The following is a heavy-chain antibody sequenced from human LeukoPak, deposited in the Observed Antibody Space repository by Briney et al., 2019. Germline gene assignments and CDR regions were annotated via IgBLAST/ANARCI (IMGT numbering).Heavy chain of an antibody. Sequence: SETLSLTCAVYGESFIGYYWTWIRQSPGKGLEWIGEINHSGSTNYNPSLKSRVTISVDTSKNQFSLKLSSVTAADTAVYYCARQNYYDSSGSPGYWGQGTLVTVSS. CDR1: GESFIGYY. D-gene: IGHD3-22*01. V-gene: IGHV4-34*01. CDR2: INHSGST. J-gene: IGHJ4*02. CDR3: ARQNYYDSSGSPGY.